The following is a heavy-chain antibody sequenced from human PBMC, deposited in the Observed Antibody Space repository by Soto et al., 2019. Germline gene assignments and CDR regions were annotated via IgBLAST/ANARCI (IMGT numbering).Heavy chain of an antibody. D-gene: IGHD3-10*01. CDR2: ISGTSNTI. J-gene: IGHJ1*01. Sequence: GSLRLSCAASGFAFSDYYMSWIRQAPGKGLEWISYISGTSNTIYYADSVKGRFIISRDNDRNSLYLQMNRLRAEDTAFYYCEREGNRFQYCGQGSLVPVSS. CDR1: GFAFSDYY. CDR3: EREGNRFQY. V-gene: IGHV3-11*01.